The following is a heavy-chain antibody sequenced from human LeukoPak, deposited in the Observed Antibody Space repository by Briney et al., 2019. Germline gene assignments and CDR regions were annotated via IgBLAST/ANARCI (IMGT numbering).Heavy chain of an antibody. D-gene: IGHD2-21*01. V-gene: IGHV4-59*01. Sequence: SETLSLTCTVSGGSISSSSRSWIRQPPGKGLEWIGYIYYSGSTNYNPSLMSRVTISVDKPTNQFSLKLSSVTAAGTAVYYCARDKRGLVDYWGQGTLVTVSS. CDR1: GGSISSSS. CDR3: ARDKRGLVDY. J-gene: IGHJ4*02. CDR2: IYYSGST.